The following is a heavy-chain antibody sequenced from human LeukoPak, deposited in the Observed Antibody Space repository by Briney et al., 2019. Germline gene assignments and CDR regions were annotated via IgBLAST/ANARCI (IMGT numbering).Heavy chain of an antibody. D-gene: IGHD3-3*01. CDR1: GGSFNGYY. CDR2: INHSGST. Sequence: SSETLSLTCAVYGGSFNGYYWSWIRQPPGKGLEWIGEINHSGSTNYNPSLKSRVTISVDTSKNQFSLKLSSVTAADTAVYYCARVRSLFLDWFDPWGQGTLVTVSS. V-gene: IGHV4-34*01. J-gene: IGHJ5*02. CDR3: ARVRSLFLDWFDP.